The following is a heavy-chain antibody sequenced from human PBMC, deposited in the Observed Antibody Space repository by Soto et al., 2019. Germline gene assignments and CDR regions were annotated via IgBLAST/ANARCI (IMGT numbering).Heavy chain of an antibody. Sequence: QVQLVQSGAEVKKPGSSVKVSCKASGGTFSSYAISWVRQAPGQGLEWMGGIIPIFGTANYAQKFQGRVTITADESTSTAYMELSSLRSEDTAVYYCARGAIAARPPYYYGMDVWGQGTTVTVSS. V-gene: IGHV1-69*01. J-gene: IGHJ6*02. CDR2: IIPIFGTA. D-gene: IGHD6-6*01. CDR1: GGTFSSYA. CDR3: ARGAIAARPPYYYGMDV.